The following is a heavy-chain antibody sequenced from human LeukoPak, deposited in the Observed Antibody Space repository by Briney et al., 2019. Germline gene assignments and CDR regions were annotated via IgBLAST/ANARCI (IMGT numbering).Heavy chain of an antibody. CDR3: TKIISASGTDY. Sequence: GGSLRLSCAASGFTFSDSGMSWVRQAPGKGLEWVSGISGSGFTTYYADSAKGRFTISRDNSKNTLYLQMNSLRAEDTAIYYCTKIISASGTDYWGQGTLVTVSS. CDR1: GFTFSDSG. V-gene: IGHV3-23*01. J-gene: IGHJ4*02. D-gene: IGHD6-13*01. CDR2: ISGSGFTT.